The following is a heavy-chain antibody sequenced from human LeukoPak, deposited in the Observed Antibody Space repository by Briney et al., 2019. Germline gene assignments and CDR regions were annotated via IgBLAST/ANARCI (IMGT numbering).Heavy chain of an antibody. D-gene: IGHD3-3*01. Sequence: PSETLSLTCTVSGGSISSSSYYWGWIRQPPGKGLEWIGSIYYSGSTYYNPSLKSRVTISVDTSKNQFSLKLSSATAADTAVYYCARWPQSDFDYWGQGTLVTVSS. J-gene: IGHJ4*02. CDR1: GGSISSSSYY. V-gene: IGHV4-39*01. CDR3: ARWPQSDFDY. CDR2: IYYSGST.